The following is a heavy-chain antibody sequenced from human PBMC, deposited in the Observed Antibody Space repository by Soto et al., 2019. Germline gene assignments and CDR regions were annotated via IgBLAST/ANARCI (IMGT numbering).Heavy chain of an antibody. CDR3: ARRGVLPDY. J-gene: IGHJ4*02. D-gene: IGHD3-10*01. CDR2: ISADNGIT. V-gene: IGHV1-18*01. CDR1: GYTFSRYG. Sequence: QVQLVQSGAEVKKPGASAKVSCKASGYTFSRYGVTWVRQAPGQGLEWMGWISADNGITNYTQKRHGRVTMTKDTPTSTACMERRSLRSDDTAVYYCARRGVLPDYWGQGTLVTVSS.